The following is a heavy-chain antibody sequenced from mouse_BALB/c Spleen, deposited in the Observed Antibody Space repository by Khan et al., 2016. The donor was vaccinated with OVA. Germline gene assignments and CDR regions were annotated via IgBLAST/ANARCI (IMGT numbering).Heavy chain of an antibody. CDR1: GYSITSEYA. V-gene: IGHV3-2*02. J-gene: IGHJ4*01. D-gene: IGHD2-2*01. CDR2: ISYSGST. Sequence: EVQLQASGPGLVKPSQSLSLTCTVTGYSITSEYAWNWIRQFPGNKLEWMGYISYSGSTNYNPSLKSRISVTRDTSKNQFFLQLNSVTTEDTATYYCARSVYYFYAYAMDYWGQGTSVTVSS. CDR3: ARSVYYFYAYAMDY.